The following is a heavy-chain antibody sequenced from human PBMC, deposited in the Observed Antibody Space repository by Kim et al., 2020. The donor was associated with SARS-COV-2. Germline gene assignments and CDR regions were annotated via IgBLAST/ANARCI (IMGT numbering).Heavy chain of an antibody. CDR3: VRDLGTYPHNWFDP. CDR1: GFTFSTFG. V-gene: IGHV3-33*01. D-gene: IGHD3-10*01. CDR2: IWHDGSNK. Sequence: GGSLRLSCVASGFTFSTFGMHWVRQAPGKGLEWVAIIWHDGSNKYHADSVRGRFTISRDDSKNTLYLQMNSLIVEDTAVYYCVRDLGTYPHNWFDPWGQGTLVTVSS. J-gene: IGHJ5*02.